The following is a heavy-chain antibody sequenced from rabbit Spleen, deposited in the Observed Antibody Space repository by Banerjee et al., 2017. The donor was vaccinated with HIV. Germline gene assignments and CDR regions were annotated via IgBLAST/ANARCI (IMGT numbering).Heavy chain of an antibody. D-gene: IGHD2-1*01. Sequence: QSLEESGGDLVKPGASLTLTCKASGLDFSSNYWICWVRQAPGKGLEWIACIDAGSSGSTGYASWVNGRFTISKTSSTTVTLQMTSLTAADTATYFCARDLVAVIGWNFNLWGQGTLVTVS. CDR1: GLDFSSNYW. V-gene: IGHV1S40*01. J-gene: IGHJ4*01. CDR3: ARDLVAVIGWNFNL. CDR2: IDAGSSGST.